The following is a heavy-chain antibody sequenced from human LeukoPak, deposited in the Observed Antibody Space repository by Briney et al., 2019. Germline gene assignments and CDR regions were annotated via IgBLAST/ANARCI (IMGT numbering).Heavy chain of an antibody. CDR1: GFTFSSYA. Sequence: PGGSLRLSCAASGFTFSSYAMSWVRQAPGKGLEWVSAISGSGGSTYYADSVKGRFTISRDNSKNTLYLQMNSLRAEDTAAYYCANLPSSSLGAFDIWGQGTMVTVSS. J-gene: IGHJ3*02. CDR3: ANLPSSSLGAFDI. D-gene: IGHD7-27*01. CDR2: ISGSGGST. V-gene: IGHV3-23*01.